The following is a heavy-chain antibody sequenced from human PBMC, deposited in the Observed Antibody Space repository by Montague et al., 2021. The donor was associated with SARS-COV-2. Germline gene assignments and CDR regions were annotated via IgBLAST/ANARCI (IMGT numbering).Heavy chain of an antibody. CDR1: GGSISSYY. V-gene: IGHV4-59*12. J-gene: IGHJ4*02. CDR3: ARRVPWVTMIVVVAYFDY. D-gene: IGHD3-22*01. CDR2: IYYSGST. Sequence: SETLSLTCTVSGGSISSYYWSWIRQPPGKGLEWIGYIYYSGSTNYNPSLKSRVTISVDTSKNQFSLKLSSVTAADTAVYYCARRVPWVTMIVVVAYFDYWGQGTLVTVSS.